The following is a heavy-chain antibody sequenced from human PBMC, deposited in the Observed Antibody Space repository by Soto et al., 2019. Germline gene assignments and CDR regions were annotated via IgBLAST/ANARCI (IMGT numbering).Heavy chain of an antibody. D-gene: IGHD6-13*01. CDR2: IYWNDDK. CDR3: AHKRIAAAGTIEYFQH. V-gene: IGHV2-5*01. J-gene: IGHJ1*01. Sequence: GLDLEWLALIYWNDDKRYSPSLKSRLTITKDTSKNQVVLTMTNMDPVDTATYYCAHKRIAAAGTIEYFQHWGQGTLVTVSS.